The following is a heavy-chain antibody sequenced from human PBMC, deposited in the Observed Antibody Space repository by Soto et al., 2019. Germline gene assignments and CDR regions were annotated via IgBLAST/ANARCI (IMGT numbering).Heavy chain of an antibody. CDR2: IFSNDEK. V-gene: IGHV2-26*01. D-gene: IGHD2-21*01. J-gene: IGHJ6*03. CDR3: ARIMVSYYYYYMDV. Sequence: SGPTLVNPTETLTLTCTVSGFSLSNARMGVSWIRQPPGKALEWLAHIFSNDEKSYSTSLKSRPTISKDTSKSQVVLTMTNMDPVDTATYYCARIMVSYYYYYMDVCGKGTTVTVSS. CDR1: GFSLSNARMG.